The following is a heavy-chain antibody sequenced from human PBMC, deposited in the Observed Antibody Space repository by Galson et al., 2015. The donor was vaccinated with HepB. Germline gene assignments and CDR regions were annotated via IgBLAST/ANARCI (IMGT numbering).Heavy chain of an antibody. D-gene: IGHD6-19*01. V-gene: IGHV3-23*01. CDR1: GFTFSSYA. CDR2: ISGSGGST. Sequence: SLRLSCAASGFTFSSYAMSWVRQAPGKGLEWVSAISGSGGSTYYADSVKGRFTISRDNSKNTLYLQMNSLRAEDTAVYYCAKAKRGWRYYFDYWGQGTLVTVSS. J-gene: IGHJ4*02. CDR3: AKAKRGWRYYFDY.